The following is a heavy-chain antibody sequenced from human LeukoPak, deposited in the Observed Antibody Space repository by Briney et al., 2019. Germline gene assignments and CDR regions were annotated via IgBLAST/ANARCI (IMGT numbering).Heavy chain of an antibody. Sequence: NPSETLSLTCTVSGGSISSYYWSWIRQPPGKGLGWIGYIYYSGSTNYNPSLKSRVTISVDTSKNQFSLKLSSVTAADTAVYYCARDEGRGNWFDPWGQGTLVTVSS. D-gene: IGHD3-10*01. V-gene: IGHV4-59*01. CDR2: IYYSGST. J-gene: IGHJ5*02. CDR3: ARDEGRGNWFDP. CDR1: GGSISSYY.